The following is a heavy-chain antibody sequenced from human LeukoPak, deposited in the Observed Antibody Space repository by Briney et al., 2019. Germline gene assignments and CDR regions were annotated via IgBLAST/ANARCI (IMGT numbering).Heavy chain of an antibody. CDR1: GFTFSNYW. D-gene: IGHD3-16*02. CDR3: ARDYVWGSDRYTDY. CDR2: IRQDGSEK. J-gene: IGHJ4*02. Sequence: PGGSLRLSCAASGFTFSNYWMSWVRQAPGRGLGWVANIRQDGSEKYYVDSVKGRFTISRDNAKKSLYLQMNSLRAEDTAVYYCARDYVWGSDRYTDYWGQGTLVTVSS. V-gene: IGHV3-7*05.